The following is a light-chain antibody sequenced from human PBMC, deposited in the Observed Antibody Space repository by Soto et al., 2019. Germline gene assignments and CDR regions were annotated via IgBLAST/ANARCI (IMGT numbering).Light chain of an antibody. Sequence: DIQMTQSPSTVSASVGDRVTFTCRASQGIATWLAWYQQKPGKTPKLLIYAASSLQSGIPSRFSGSGSGTDFTLTINNQTPEDFATYYCQQTDSFPLTFGGGTKLEI. J-gene: IGKJ4*01. CDR1: QGIATW. CDR2: AAS. CDR3: QQTDSFPLT. V-gene: IGKV1-12*01.